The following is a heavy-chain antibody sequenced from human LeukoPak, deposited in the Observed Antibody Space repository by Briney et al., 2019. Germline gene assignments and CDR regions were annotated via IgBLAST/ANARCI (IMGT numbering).Heavy chain of an antibody. V-gene: IGHV3-30-3*01. CDR2: ISYDGSNK. J-gene: IGHJ4*02. CDR1: GFTFSSYA. CDR3: ARDRSSSWSAFDY. D-gene: IGHD6-13*01. Sequence: PGRSLRLSCAASGFTFSSYAMHWVRQAPGKGLEWVAVISYDGSNKYYADSVKGRFTISRDNSKNTLYLQMNSLRAEDTAVHYCARDRSSSWSAFDYWGQGTLVTVSS.